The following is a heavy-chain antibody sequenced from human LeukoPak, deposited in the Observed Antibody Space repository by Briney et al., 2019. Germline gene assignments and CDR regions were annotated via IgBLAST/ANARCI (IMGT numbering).Heavy chain of an antibody. J-gene: IGHJ4*02. Sequence: GGSLRLSCAASGFTFSSYAMHWVRQAPGKGLEWVAVISYDGSNKYYADSVKGRFTISRDNSKNTLYLQMNSLRAEDTAVYYCARDYRYDILTGYYDWGQGTLVTVSS. D-gene: IGHD3-9*01. V-gene: IGHV3-30-3*01. CDR3: ARDYRYDILTGYYD. CDR1: GFTFSSYA. CDR2: ISYDGSNK.